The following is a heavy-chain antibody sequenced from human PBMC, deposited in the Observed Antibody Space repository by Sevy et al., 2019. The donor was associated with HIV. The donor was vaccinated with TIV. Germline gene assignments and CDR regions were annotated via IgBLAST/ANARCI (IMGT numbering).Heavy chain of an antibody. CDR3: ARELHPLGHMLTGYISL. V-gene: IGHV1-2*02. CDR2: INPNSEGT. Sequence: ASVKVSCKASGYTFTGYYMHWVRQAPGQGLEWMGWINPNSEGTNYAQKFQGRVTLTRDTSISTAYMELSSLRSDDTAVYFCARELHPLGHMLTGYISLWGHGTLVTVSS. J-gene: IGHJ1*01. D-gene: IGHD3-9*01. CDR1: GYTFTGYY.